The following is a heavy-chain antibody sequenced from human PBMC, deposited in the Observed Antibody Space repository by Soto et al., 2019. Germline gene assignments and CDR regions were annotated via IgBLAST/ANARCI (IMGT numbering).Heavy chain of an antibody. CDR1: GAALNSGNYY. CDR2: IYVTGAV. Sequence: PSETLSLTCSVSGAALNSGNYYWSWIRQVPGRDLEWIGHIYVTGAVDYNPSLRDRITISQDTSERQFSLNLRLVTAADTAVYYCARLRIATNNYKWLDPWGQGTLVTVSS. J-gene: IGHJ5*02. CDR3: ARLRIATNNYKWLDP. D-gene: IGHD2-21*01. V-gene: IGHV4-31*03.